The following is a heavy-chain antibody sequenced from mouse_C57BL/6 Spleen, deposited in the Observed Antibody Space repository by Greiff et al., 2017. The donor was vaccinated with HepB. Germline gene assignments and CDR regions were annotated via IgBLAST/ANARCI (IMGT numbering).Heavy chain of an antibody. V-gene: IGHV1-62-2*01. D-gene: IGHD1-1*01. J-gene: IGHJ1*03. CDR3: ARHEEGYYGSSYDWYFDV. Sequence: VQLQQSGAELVKPGASVKLSCKASGYTFTEYTIHWVKQRSGQGLEWIGWFYPGSGSIKYNEKFKDKATLTADKSSSTAYMELSRLTSEDSAVYVCARHEEGYYGSSYDWYFDVWGTGTTVTVSS. CDR1: GYTFTEYT. CDR2: FYPGSGSI.